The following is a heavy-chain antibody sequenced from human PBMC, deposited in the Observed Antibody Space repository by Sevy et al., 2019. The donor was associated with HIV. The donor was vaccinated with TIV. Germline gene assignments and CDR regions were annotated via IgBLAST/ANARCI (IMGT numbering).Heavy chain of an antibody. CDR2: IKDDGSKK. Sequence: GGSLRLSCAASGFTFDYYWMNWVRQAPGKGLEWVANIKDDGSKKHYVDSVKGRFTISRDNAKNQLYVQMSSLRVEDAAVYYCDRTYESTGYNNSRDGIFDLWGQGTKVTVSS. J-gene: IGHJ3*01. CDR3: DRTYESTGYNNSRDGIFDL. D-gene: IGHD3-22*01. V-gene: IGHV3-7*03. CDR1: GFTFDYYW.